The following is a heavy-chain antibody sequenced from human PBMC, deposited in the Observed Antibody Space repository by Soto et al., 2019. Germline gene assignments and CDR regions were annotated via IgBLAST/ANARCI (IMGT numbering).Heavy chain of an antibody. V-gene: IGHV3-66*01. Sequence: EVQLEESGGGLVQPGGSLRLYCAVWGFIVSNNYMTWVRQAPGKGLEWVSVIYSGGATYYADPVKGRFTISRDTSKNTVYLQMNCLGGEATAVYYCARDMVVWGQEITVTVSS. J-gene: IGHJ6*02. CDR2: IYSGGAT. CDR3: ARDMVV. CDR1: GFIVSNNY.